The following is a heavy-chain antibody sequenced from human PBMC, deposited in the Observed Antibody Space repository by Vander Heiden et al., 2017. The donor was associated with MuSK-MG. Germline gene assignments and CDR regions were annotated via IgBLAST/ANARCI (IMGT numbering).Heavy chain of an antibody. D-gene: IGHD5-12*01. Sequence: EVQLVESGGGLVKPGGSLRLSCAASGFTFSSYSMNWVRQAPGKGLEWVSSISSSSSYIYYADSVKGRCTISRDNAKNSLYLQMNSLRAEDTAVYYCAREGSGYAIMGWYYYYGMDVWGQGTTVTVSS. J-gene: IGHJ6*02. V-gene: IGHV3-21*01. CDR1: GFTFSSYS. CDR3: AREGSGYAIMGWYYYYGMDV. CDR2: ISSSSSYI.